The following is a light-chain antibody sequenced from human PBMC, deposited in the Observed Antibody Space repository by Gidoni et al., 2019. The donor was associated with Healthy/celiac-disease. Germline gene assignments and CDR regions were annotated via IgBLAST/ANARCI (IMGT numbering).Light chain of an antibody. Sequence: QSAPTPPASVPGSPGQSLTISCTGTSSDVGGYNYVSWYQQHPGKAPKLMIYEVSNRPSGVSNRFSGSKSGNTASLTISGLQAEDEADYYCSSYTSSSTLEVFGGGTKLTVL. CDR2: EVS. J-gene: IGLJ3*02. CDR3: SSYTSSSTLEV. CDR1: SSDVGGYNY. V-gene: IGLV2-14*01.